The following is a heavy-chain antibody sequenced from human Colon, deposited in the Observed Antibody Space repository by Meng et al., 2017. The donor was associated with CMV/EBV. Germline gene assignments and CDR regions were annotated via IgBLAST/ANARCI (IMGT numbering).Heavy chain of an antibody. CDR3: AREYCTTYRCSYNPHWYDP. D-gene: IGHD2-8*01. V-gene: IGHV1-46*01. J-gene: IGHJ5*02. CDR2: INPADGGP. CDR1: FTSSP. Sequence: FTSSPVHWLRQAPGQGLEWVGMINPADGGPTYAQRFQGRVTMTSDTSTSTVYVVLRSLRSDDTALYFCAREYCTTYRCSYNPHWYDPWGQGTLVTVSS.